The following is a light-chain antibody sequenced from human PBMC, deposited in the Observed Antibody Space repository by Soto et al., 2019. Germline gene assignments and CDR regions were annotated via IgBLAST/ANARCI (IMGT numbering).Light chain of an antibody. J-gene: IGKJ1*01. CDR1: QGISSW. CDR2: PAS. V-gene: IGKV1-12*01. Sequence: DIQMTQSPSSVSASVGDRVTITCRASQGISSWLAWCQQKPGKAPNLLIYPASSLQSGVPSRFSGSGSGTDFTLTISSLQPEDFATYFCQQTSSNPRTFGQGTKVDIK. CDR3: QQTSSNPRT.